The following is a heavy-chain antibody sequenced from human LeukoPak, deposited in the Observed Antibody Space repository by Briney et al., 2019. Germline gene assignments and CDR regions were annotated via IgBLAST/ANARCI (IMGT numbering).Heavy chain of an antibody. V-gene: IGHV1-69*13. CDR3: ARKTRGSGSWYFDY. Sequence: SVKVSCKASGGTFSSYAISWVRQAPGQGLEWMGGIIPIFGTANYAQKFQGRVTITADESTSTAYMELSSLRCEDTAVYYCARKTRGSGSWYFDYWGQGTLVTVSS. CDR2: IIPIFGTA. D-gene: IGHD1-14*01. J-gene: IGHJ4*02. CDR1: GGTFSSYA.